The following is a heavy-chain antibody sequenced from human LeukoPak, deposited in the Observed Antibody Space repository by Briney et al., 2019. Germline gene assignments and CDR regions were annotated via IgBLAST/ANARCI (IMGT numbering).Heavy chain of an antibody. V-gene: IGHV3-23*01. Sequence: PGGSLRLSCAASGFTVSTSAMSWVRQAPGKGLQWLSSINGGGYSTYYADSVKGRFTISRDSSKNILYLQMNSLRTDDTAIYYCATANPTLRGINFDYWGQGTLVTVSS. CDR3: ATANPTLRGINFDY. CDR2: INGGGYST. J-gene: IGHJ4*02. CDR1: GFTVSTSA. D-gene: IGHD3-10*01.